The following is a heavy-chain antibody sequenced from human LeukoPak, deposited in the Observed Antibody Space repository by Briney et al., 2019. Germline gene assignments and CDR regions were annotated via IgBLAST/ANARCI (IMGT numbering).Heavy chain of an antibody. CDR1: GFTFSSYS. D-gene: IGHD5-18*01. CDR3: VTDTSMGGLFDY. J-gene: IGHJ4*02. Sequence: PGGSLRLSCAASGFTFSSYSMNWVRQAPGKGLEWVSYISSSSNTIYYADSVKGRFTISRDNAKNSLYLQMNSLRDKDTALYYCVTDTSMGGLFDYWGQGTLVTVSS. CDR2: ISSSSNTI. V-gene: IGHV3-48*02.